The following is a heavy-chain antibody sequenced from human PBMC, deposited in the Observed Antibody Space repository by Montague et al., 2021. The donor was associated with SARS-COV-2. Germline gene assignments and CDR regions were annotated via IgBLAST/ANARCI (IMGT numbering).Heavy chain of an antibody. J-gene: IGHJ5*02. Sequence: PELVKPXQTLTLTCTFSGFSLSTSEVGVGWIRQPPGKAPEFLALXYGDDDNRYKPSLKSRLTITKVTSKNQVVLTMTNVDPVDTATYYCAHFGVLRYFDPWGQGTLVTVSS. D-gene: IGHD3-9*01. CDR1: GFSLSTSEVG. CDR2: XYGDDDN. V-gene: IGHV2-5*02. CDR3: AHFGVLRYFDP.